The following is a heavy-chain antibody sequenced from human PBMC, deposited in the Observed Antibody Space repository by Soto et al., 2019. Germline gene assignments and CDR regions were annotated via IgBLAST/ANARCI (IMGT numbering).Heavy chain of an antibody. V-gene: IGHV3-30*18. CDR2: ISYDGSNK. D-gene: IGHD5-12*01. J-gene: IGHJ6*02. CDR3: AKAYEMATIIGYYYYGMDV. Sequence: PGGSLRLSCAASGFTVSSYGMHWVRQAPGKGLEWVAVISYDGSNKYYADSVKGRFTISRDNSKNTLYLQMNSLRAEDTAVYYCAKAYEMATIIGYYYYGMDVWGQGTTVTVSS. CDR1: GFTVSSYG.